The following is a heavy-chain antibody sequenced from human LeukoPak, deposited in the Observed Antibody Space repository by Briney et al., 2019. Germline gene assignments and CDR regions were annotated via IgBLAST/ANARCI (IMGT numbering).Heavy chain of an antibody. CDR1: GYTFTTYD. J-gene: IGHJ4*02. V-gene: IGHV1-8*01. CDR3: AKNVRDTGSFDY. D-gene: IGHD5-18*01. Sequence: ASVKVSCKASGYTFTTYDINWVRQATGQGLEWMGWMNPNSGNTGYAQRFQGRVTMTRDTSISTAYMELNSLTSEDTAVYYCAKNVRDTGSFDYWGQGTLVTVSS. CDR2: MNPNSGNT.